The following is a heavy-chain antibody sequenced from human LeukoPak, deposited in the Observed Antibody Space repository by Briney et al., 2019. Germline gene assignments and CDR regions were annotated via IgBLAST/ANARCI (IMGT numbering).Heavy chain of an antibody. CDR1: GFTFSTYW. V-gene: IGHV3-74*01. CDR2: IKSDGST. CDR3: ARAPSEIGGYYPEYFRH. D-gene: IGHD3-22*01. J-gene: IGHJ1*01. Sequence: GGSLRLSCAASGFTFSTYWMHWARQAPGKGLVWVSRIKSDGSTNFADSVKGRFTISRDNANNTLSLQMNSLRPEDTGVYYCARAPSEIGGYYPEYFRHWGQGTLVTVSS.